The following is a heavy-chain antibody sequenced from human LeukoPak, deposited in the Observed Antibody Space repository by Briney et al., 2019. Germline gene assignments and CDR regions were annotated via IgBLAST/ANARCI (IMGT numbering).Heavy chain of an antibody. CDR2: INHSGST. V-gene: IGHV4-34*01. J-gene: IGHJ6*04. CDR1: GGSFSGYY. Sequence: PSETLSLTCAVYGGSFSGYYWSWIRQPPGKGLEWIGEINHSGSTNYNPSPKSRVTISVDTSKNQFSLKLSSVTAADTAVYYCARWGVHYYYYGMDVWGKGTTVTVSS. CDR3: ARWGVHYYYYGMDV. D-gene: IGHD3-10*01.